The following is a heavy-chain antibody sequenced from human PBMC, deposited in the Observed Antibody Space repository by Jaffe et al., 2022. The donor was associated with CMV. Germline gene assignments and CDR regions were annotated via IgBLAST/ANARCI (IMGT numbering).Heavy chain of an antibody. D-gene: IGHD6-19*01. V-gene: IGHV4-34*01. CDR3: ARGTLKTIAVAGPFDY. Sequence: QVQLQQWGAGLLKPSETLSLTCAVYGGSFSGYYWSWIRQPPGKGLEWIGEINHSGSTNYNPSLKSRVTISVDTSKNQFSLKLSSVTAADTAVYYCARGTLKTIAVAGPFDYWGQGTLVTVSS. J-gene: IGHJ4*02. CDR2: INHSGST. CDR1: GGSFSGYY.